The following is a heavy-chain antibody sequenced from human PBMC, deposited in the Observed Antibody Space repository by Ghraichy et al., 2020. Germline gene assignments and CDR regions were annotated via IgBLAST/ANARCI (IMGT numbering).Heavy chain of an antibody. D-gene: IGHD1-26*01. CDR3: ARGTLVGAAY. J-gene: IGHJ4*02. CDR2: ISYDGSNK. CDR1: GFTFSSYA. V-gene: IGHV3-30*01. Sequence: GGSLRLSCAASGFTFSSYAMHWVRQAPGKGLEWVAVISYDGSNKYYADSVKGRFTISRDNSKNTLYLQMNSLRAEDTAVYYCARGTLVGAAYWGQGTLVTVSS.